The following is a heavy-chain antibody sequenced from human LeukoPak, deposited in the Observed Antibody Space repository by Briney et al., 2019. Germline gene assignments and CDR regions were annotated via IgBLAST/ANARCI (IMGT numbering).Heavy chain of an antibody. CDR2: IFYTGIT. V-gene: IGHV4-59*01. CDR1: GGSISSYY. Sequence: SETLSLTCSFSGGSISSYYWSWLRQPPGKGLEWIGNIFYTGITNYNPSLKSRVNISIDTSKSQFSLRLNSVSAADTAVYYCARTLVWGVIKKSMWFGPWGQGTLVSVSS. D-gene: IGHD3-10*01. CDR3: ARTLVWGVIKKSMWFGP. J-gene: IGHJ5*02.